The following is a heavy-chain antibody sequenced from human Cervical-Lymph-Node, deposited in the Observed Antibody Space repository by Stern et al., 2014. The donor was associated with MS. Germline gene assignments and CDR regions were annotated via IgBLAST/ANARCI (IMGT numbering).Heavy chain of an antibody. CDR3: ARDRNGEGVMAY. CDR1: GGSFKTYA. V-gene: IGHV1-69*01. Sequence: VQLVESGPEVQKPGSSVKVSCKASGGSFKTYAITWVRQGPCQGPEWVGGTIPMFASTNIAQRFQGRVTITADESTNTAYMEMRSLRTEDTAVYYCARDRNGEGVMAYWGQGTLVTVSS. J-gene: IGHJ4*02. D-gene: IGHD3-16*01. CDR2: TIPMFAST.